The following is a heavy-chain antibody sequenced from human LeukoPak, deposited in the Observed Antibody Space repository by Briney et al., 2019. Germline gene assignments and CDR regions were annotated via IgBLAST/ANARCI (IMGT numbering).Heavy chain of an antibody. Sequence: GGSLRLSCAASGFTFSSYAIHWVRQAPGKGLEWVAFISYDGSYKYYGDSVQGRFTMSRDNPENTLNLQMNSLRAEDTALYYCARAHDRGYYYGFDYWGQGTLVTVSS. V-gene: IGHV3-30*07. CDR3: ARAHDRGYYYGFDY. CDR2: ISYDGSYK. J-gene: IGHJ4*02. CDR1: GFTFSSYA. D-gene: IGHD3-22*01.